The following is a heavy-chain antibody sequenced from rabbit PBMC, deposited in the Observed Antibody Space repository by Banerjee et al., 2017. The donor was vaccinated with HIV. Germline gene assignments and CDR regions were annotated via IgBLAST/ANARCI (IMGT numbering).Heavy chain of an antibody. CDR1: VFPFSEKEG. D-gene: IGHD1-1*01. CDR2: INTITGKT. CDR3: ARDLPEIVGWNFGF. J-gene: IGHJ6*01. V-gene: IGHV1S45*01. Sequence: QEQLVESGGGLVQPEGPLTLTCTASVFPFSEKEGMGWVRQAAGKGLEWIGCINTITGKTLYATWAKGRFAISRASSTTVFLQMTRLTAADTATYFCARDLPEIVGWNFGFWGQGTLVTGS.